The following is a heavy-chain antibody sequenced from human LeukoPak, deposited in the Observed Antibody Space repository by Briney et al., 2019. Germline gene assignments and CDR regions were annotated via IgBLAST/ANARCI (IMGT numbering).Heavy chain of an antibody. D-gene: IGHD2-21*01. J-gene: IGHJ3*02. Sequence: PGGSLRLSCAASGFIFSRYAMSWVRQAPGKGLEWVSAISGSGGSTYYADSVKGRFTISRDNSKNTLYLQMNSLRAEDTAVYYCAKDDSDAFDIWGQGTMVTVSS. CDR2: ISGSGGST. CDR1: GFIFSRYA. V-gene: IGHV3-23*01. CDR3: AKDDSDAFDI.